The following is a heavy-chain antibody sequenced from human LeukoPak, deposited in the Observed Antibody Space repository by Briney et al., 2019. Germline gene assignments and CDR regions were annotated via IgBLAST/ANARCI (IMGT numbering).Heavy chain of an antibody. Sequence: GGSLRLSCEGSAFIFSGHWMSWVRQAPGKGLEWMANIKQDGSEKYYVNSVKGRFTISRDNAKNSLYLQMNSLRVEDTAVYYCARAHSVTTVTTSLALDYWGQGTLVTVSS. V-gene: IGHV3-7*04. D-gene: IGHD4-17*01. CDR1: AFIFSGHW. CDR3: ARAHSVTTVTTSLALDY. J-gene: IGHJ4*02. CDR2: IKQDGSEK.